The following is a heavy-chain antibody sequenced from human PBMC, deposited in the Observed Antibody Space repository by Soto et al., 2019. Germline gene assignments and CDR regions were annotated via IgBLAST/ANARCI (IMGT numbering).Heavy chain of an antibody. CDR3: ATPGVRGVIEWFDP. Sequence: GWSLRLSCAASGFTFSSYAMSWVRQAPGKGLEWVSAISGSGGSTYYADSVKGRFTISRDNSKNTLYLQMNSLRAKDTAVYYCATPGVRGVIEWFDPWGQGTLVTVSS. CDR2: ISGSGGST. J-gene: IGHJ5*02. V-gene: IGHV3-23*01. CDR1: GFTFSSYA. D-gene: IGHD3-10*01.